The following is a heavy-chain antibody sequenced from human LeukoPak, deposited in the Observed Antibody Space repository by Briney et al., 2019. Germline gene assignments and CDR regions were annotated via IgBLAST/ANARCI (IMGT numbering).Heavy chain of an antibody. J-gene: IGHJ4*02. Sequence: GGSLRLSCAASGFTFSSYWMHWVRQVPGKGLVWVSRINTDGTTTTYADPVEGRFTISRDNAKNTLYLQMTSLRAEDTVVYYCARAARYSSGYYYFDYWGQGSLVTVSS. V-gene: IGHV3-74*01. D-gene: IGHD6-19*01. CDR3: ARAARYSSGYYYFDY. CDR2: INTDGTTT. CDR1: GFTFSSYW.